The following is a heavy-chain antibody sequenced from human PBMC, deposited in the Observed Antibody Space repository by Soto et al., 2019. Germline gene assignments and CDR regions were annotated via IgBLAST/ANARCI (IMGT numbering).Heavy chain of an antibody. J-gene: IGHJ5*02. CDR1: GGSFRGFY. CDR2: INHVGIT. D-gene: IGHD2-2*01. CDR3: AKGDNLGPKTGCAFDP. V-gene: IGHV4-34*01. Sequence: SETLSLTCAVSGGSFRGFYWTWIRQSPGKGLEWLGDINHVGITNYNPSLKSRVSIPVDTSNNQFSLQLSSVTPEDTAVYFCAKGDNLGPKTGCAFDPWGQGIMVTVSS.